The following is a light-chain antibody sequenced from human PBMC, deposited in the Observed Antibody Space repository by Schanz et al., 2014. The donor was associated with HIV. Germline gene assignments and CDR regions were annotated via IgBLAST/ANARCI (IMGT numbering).Light chain of an antibody. J-gene: IGLJ2*01. CDR3: AAWDDSLGRPV. Sequence: QSALTQPASVSGSPGQSITISCTGTSSDGGGYNYVSWYQQYPGKPPKLMIYEVNKRPSGVPDRFSGSKSGTSASLAISGLQSEDEADYHCAAWDDSLGRPVFGGGTKLTVL. CDR2: EVN. V-gene: IGLV2-14*01. CDR1: SSDGGGYNY.